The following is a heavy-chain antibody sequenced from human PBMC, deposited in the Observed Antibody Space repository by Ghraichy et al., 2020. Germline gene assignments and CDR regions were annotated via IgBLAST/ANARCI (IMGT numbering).Heavy chain of an antibody. Sequence: SETLSLTCTVSGGSISSYYWSWIRQPPGKGLEWIGYIYYSGSTNYNPSLKSRVTISVDTSKNQFSLKLTSVTAADTAVYYCAREAPYGSGSYLAWFDPWGQGTLVTVSS. CDR2: IYYSGST. CDR1: GGSISSYY. V-gene: IGHV4-59*01. J-gene: IGHJ5*02. CDR3: AREAPYGSGSYLAWFDP. D-gene: IGHD3-10*01.